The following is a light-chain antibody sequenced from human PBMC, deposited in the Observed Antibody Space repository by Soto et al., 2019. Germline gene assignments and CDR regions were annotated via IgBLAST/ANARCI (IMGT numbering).Light chain of an antibody. Sequence: EIVLTQPPGTLSVSPGERATLSCRASQSVSSSYLAWYHQKPGQAPRLLIHGASNRAAGIPDRFSGSGSGTDFTLTISRLEPEDFAVYYCQQYGSSPMYTFGQGT. CDR3: QQYGSSPMYT. V-gene: IGKV3-20*01. CDR2: GAS. CDR1: QSVSSSY. J-gene: IGKJ2*01.